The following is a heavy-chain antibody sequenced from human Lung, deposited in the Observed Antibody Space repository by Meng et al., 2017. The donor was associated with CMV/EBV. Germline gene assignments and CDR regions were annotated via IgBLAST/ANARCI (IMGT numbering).Heavy chain of an antibody. CDR2: ISAYNGNT. V-gene: IGHV1-18*01. D-gene: IGHD4-17*01. J-gene: IGHJ4*02. CDR1: GYTFTSYG. Sequence: QVLLVQFGVEVKKPGASGKVSCKAAGYTFTSYGISWVRQAPGQGLEWMGWISAYNGNTNYAQKLQGRVTMTTDTSTSTAYMELRSLRSDDTAVYYCARDGGKYDYGDLFDYWGQGTLVTVSS. CDR3: ARDGGKYDYGDLFDY.